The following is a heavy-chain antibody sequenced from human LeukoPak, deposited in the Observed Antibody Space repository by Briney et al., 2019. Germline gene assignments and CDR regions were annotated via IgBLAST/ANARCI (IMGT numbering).Heavy chain of an antibody. J-gene: IGHJ6*02. V-gene: IGHV3-33*08. CDR1: GFTFSSYA. CDR2: IWYDGSNK. CDR3: ARDPLISLLGYCSGGSCYAHYGMDV. D-gene: IGHD2-15*01. Sequence: GGSLRLSCAASGFTFSSYAMSWVRQAPGKGLEWVAVIWYDGSNKYYADSVKGRFTISRDNSKNTLYLQMNSLRAEDTAVYYCARDPLISLLGYCSGGSCYAHYGMDVWGQGTTVTVSS.